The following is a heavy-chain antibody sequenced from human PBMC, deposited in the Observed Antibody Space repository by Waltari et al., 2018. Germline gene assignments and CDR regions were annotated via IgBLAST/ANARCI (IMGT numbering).Heavy chain of an antibody. J-gene: IGHJ4*02. CDR2: TIPIFGTA. V-gene: IGHV1-69*01. Sequence: QVQLVQSGAEVKKPGSSVKVSCKASGGTFSSYAISWVRQAPGQGLEWMGGTIPIFGTANYEQKFQGRVTITADESTSTAYMELSSLRSEDTAVYYCARGWRGYYDILTGSPYFDYWGQGTLVTVSS. CDR3: ARGWRGYYDILTGSPYFDY. CDR1: GGTFSSYA. D-gene: IGHD3-9*01.